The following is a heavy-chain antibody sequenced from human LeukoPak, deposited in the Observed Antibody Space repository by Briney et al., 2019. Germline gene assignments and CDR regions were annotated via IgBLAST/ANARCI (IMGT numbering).Heavy chain of an antibody. Sequence: SETLSLTCAVYGGSFSGYYWSWIRQPPGKGLEWIGEINHSGSTYYNPSLKSRVTISVDTSKNQFSPKLSSVTAADTAVYYCASEYSSSENFDYWGQGTLVTVSS. CDR3: ASEYSSSENFDY. CDR1: GGSFSGYY. J-gene: IGHJ4*02. CDR2: INHSGST. D-gene: IGHD6-6*01. V-gene: IGHV4-34*01.